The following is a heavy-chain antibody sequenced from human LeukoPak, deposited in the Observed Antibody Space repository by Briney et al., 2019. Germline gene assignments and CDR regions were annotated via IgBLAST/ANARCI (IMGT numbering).Heavy chain of an antibody. CDR1: GFTFSSYS. CDR3: ARDNAYDYYYYGMDV. V-gene: IGHV3-21*01. CDR2: ISSSSSYI. D-gene: IGHD5-12*01. J-gene: IGHJ6*04. Sequence: GGSLRLSCAASGFTFSSYSMNWVRQAPGKGLEWVSSISSSSSYIYYADSVKGRFTISRDNAKNSLYLQMNSLRAEDTAVYYCARDNAYDYYYYGMDVWGKGTTVTVSP.